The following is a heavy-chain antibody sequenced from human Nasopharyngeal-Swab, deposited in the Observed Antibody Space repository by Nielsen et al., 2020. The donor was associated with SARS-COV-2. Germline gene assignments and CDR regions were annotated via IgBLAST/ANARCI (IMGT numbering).Heavy chain of an antibody. J-gene: IGHJ4*02. D-gene: IGHD6-13*01. CDR1: GGSISSSNW. CDR3: AGAAAGGLSFDY. Sequence: SETLSLTCAVSGGSISSSNWWSWVRQPPGKGLEWIGEIYHSGSTNYNPSLKSRVTISVDTSKNQFSLKLSSVTAADTAVYYCAGAAAGGLSFDYWGQGTLVTVSS. V-gene: IGHV4-4*02. CDR2: IYHSGST.